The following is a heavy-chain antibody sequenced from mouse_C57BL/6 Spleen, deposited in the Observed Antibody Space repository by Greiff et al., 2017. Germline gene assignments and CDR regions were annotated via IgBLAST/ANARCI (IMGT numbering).Heavy chain of an antibody. V-gene: IGHV6-6*01. Sequence: EVMLVESGGGLVQPGGSMKLSCAASGFTFSDAWMDWVRQSPEKGLEWVAEIRNKANNHATYYAESVKGRFTISRDDSKSSVYLQMNSLRAEDTGIYYCTERRGYYGSGYFDVWGTGTTVTVSS. CDR3: TERRGYYGSGYFDV. J-gene: IGHJ1*03. D-gene: IGHD1-1*01. CDR2: IRNKANNHAT. CDR1: GFTFSDAW.